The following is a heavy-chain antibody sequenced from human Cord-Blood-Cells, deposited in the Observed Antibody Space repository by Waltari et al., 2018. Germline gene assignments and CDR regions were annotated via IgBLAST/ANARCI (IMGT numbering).Heavy chain of an antibody. V-gene: IGHV1-69*01. J-gene: IGHJ3*02. CDR2: IIPIFGTA. CDR3: AGGRVTSSWYAFDI. D-gene: IGHD6-13*01. Sequence: VQLVQSGAEAKMPGPLVKVTCQTAGGTVSSHVLGWVRQAPGQGLEWMGGIIPIFGTANYAQKFQGRVTITADESTSTAYMGLSSLRSEDTAVYYCAGGRVTSSWYAFDIWGQGTMVTVSS. CDR1: GGTVSSHV.